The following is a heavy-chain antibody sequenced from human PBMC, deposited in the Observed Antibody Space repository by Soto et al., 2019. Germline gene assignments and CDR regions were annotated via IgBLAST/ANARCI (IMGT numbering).Heavy chain of an antibody. J-gene: IGHJ4*02. CDR3: AKRSTVAGRGIDY. V-gene: IGHV3-30*18. Sequence: QVHLVESGGGVVQPGTSLRLSCAASGFTFTNYGMHWVRQAPGKGLEWVAAIKYDGSIKYYADSVKGRFTISREDSKNTLYLQTNSLSAEDTAVYYCAKRSTVAGRGIDYWGQGTLVTVSS. D-gene: IGHD6-19*01. CDR1: GFTFTNYG. CDR2: IKYDGSIK.